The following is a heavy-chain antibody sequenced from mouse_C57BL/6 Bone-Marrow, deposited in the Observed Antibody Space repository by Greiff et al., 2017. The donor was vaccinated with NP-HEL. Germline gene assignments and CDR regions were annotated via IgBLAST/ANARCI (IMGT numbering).Heavy chain of an antibody. CDR1: GYTFTSYW. V-gene: IGHV1-69*01. CDR2: IDPSDSYT. CDR3: AREYSNGAKDY. D-gene: IGHD2-5*01. J-gene: IGHJ4*01. Sequence: QVQLKQPGAELVMPGASVKLSCKASGYTFTSYWMHWVKQRPGQGLEWIGEIDPSDSYTNYNQKFKGKSTLTVDKSSSTAYMQLSSLTSEDSAVYYCAREYSNGAKDYWGQGTSVTVSS.